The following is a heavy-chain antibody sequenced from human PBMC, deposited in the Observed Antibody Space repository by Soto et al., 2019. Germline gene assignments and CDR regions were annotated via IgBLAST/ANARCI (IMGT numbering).Heavy chain of an antibody. V-gene: IGHV1-18*01. D-gene: IGHD2-2*01. CDR2: ITTYNGNT. Sequence: QVQLVQSGAEVKKPGASVKVSCKASGYTFTSYGINWVRQAPGQGLEWMGWITTYNGNTNYAQNLQGRVTMTTDTATSPAYMELRSLRSDDAAVYYCGSDDCIGTTCYQGDYWGQGTLVTVSS. CDR1: GYTFTSYG. J-gene: IGHJ4*02. CDR3: GSDDCIGTTCYQGDY.